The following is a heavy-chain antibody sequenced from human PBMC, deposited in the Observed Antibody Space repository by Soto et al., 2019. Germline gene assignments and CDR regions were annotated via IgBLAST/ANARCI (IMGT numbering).Heavy chain of an antibody. CDR1: GFTRSDYY. Sequence: PGGSLRLSWAASGFTRSDYYRTWIRQAPGKGLEWVSDISISGTTIHYADSVKGRFTISRDNAKNTLYLQMNSLRAEDTAVYYCVRDDFGLGIDYWGLGTLVTVSS. CDR3: VRDDFGLGIDY. CDR2: ISISGTTI. V-gene: IGHV3-11*04. D-gene: IGHD1-26*01. J-gene: IGHJ4*02.